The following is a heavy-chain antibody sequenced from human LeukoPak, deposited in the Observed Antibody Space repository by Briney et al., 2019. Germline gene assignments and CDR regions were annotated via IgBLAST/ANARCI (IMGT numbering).Heavy chain of an antibody. Sequence: ASVKVSCKASGYTFTSYDINWVRQATGQGLEWMGWMNPNSGNTGYAQKFQGRVTMTRDTSISTAYMELSRLRSDDTAVYYCATHFSTAYQLPYTDYYYMDVWGKGTTVTVSS. J-gene: IGHJ6*03. CDR1: GYTFTSYD. CDR2: MNPNSGNT. CDR3: ATHFSTAYQLPYTDYYYMDV. V-gene: IGHV1-8*01. D-gene: IGHD2-2*01.